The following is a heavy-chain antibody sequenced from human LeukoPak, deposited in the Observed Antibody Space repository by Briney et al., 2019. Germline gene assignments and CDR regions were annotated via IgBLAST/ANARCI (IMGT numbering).Heavy chain of an antibody. Sequence: PGGSLRLSCAASGFTFSSYGMSWVRQAPGKGLEWVSAISGSGGSTYYADSVKGRFTISRDNSKNTLYLQMNSLRAEDTAVYYCAKDYCGGDCSLGDDAFDIWGQGTMVTVSS. CDR1: GFTFSSYG. D-gene: IGHD2-21*02. CDR2: ISGSGGST. J-gene: IGHJ3*02. CDR3: AKDYCGGDCSLGDDAFDI. V-gene: IGHV3-23*01.